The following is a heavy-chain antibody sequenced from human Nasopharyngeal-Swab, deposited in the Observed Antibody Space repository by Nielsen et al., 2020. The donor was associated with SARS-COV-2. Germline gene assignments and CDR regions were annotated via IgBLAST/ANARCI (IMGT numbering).Heavy chain of an antibody. CDR1: GFTFSSYN. D-gene: IGHD1-1*01. Sequence: GESLKISRAASGFTFSSYNMNWVRQAPGKGLEWVSSISSSSNYIYYADSVKGRFTISRDNAQNSLYLQMNSLRAEDTAVYYCATPGRGWGQGTLVTVSS. V-gene: IGHV3-21*01. CDR3: ATPGRG. J-gene: IGHJ4*02. CDR2: ISSSSNYI.